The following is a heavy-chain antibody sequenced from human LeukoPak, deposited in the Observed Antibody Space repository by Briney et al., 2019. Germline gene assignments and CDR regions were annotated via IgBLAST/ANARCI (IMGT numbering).Heavy chain of an antibody. J-gene: IGHJ5*02. Sequence: GASVKVSCKASGYTFTSYGISWVRQAPGQGLEWMGWISAYNGNTNYAQKLQGRVTMTTDTSTSTAYMELRSLRSDDTAVYYCARDLRNLWFGSPNWFDPWGQGTLVTVSS. CDR2: ISAYNGNT. CDR3: ARDLRNLWFGSPNWFDP. V-gene: IGHV1-18*01. D-gene: IGHD3-10*01. CDR1: GYTFTSYG.